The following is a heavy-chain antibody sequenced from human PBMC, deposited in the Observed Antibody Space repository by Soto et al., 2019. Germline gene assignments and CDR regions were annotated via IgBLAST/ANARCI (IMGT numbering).Heavy chain of an antibody. Sequence: SETLSLTCTVSGDSINSRAYYWGWIRQAPGKGLEWIGSLYYGGVTYYNPSLKSRVTISVDTSKNQFSLKLSSVTAADTAVYHCARIRRTYYIDYWGQGTLVTVSS. CDR1: GDSINSRAYY. D-gene: IGHD2-21*01. CDR2: LYYGGVT. V-gene: IGHV4-39*01. J-gene: IGHJ4*02. CDR3: ARIRRTYYIDY.